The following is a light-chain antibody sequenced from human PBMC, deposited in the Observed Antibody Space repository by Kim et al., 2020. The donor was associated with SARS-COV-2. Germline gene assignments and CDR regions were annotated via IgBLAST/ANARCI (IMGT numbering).Light chain of an antibody. CDR2: YAS. CDR1: QSVSSY. Sequence: EIVLTQSPATLSLSPGERATLSCRASQSVSSYLAWYQQKRGQAPRLLIYYASNRATGIPARFSGSGSGTDFTLTISSLEPEDFAVYYCQQRLNWPWTFGQGTKVDIK. J-gene: IGKJ1*01. V-gene: IGKV3-11*01. CDR3: QQRLNWPWT.